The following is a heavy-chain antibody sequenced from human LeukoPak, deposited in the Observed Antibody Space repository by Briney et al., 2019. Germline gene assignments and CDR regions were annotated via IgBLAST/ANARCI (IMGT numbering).Heavy chain of an antibody. CDR1: GGSISSYY. J-gene: IGHJ3*02. Sequence: SETLSLTCTVSGGSISSYYWSWIRQPAGKGLEWIGRIYTSGSTNYNPSLKSRVTISVDTSKNQFSLKLSSVTAADTAVYYCARRLQQLVPSHAFDIWGQGTMVTVSS. CDR3: ARRLQQLVPSHAFDI. D-gene: IGHD6-13*01. CDR2: IYTSGST. V-gene: IGHV4-4*07.